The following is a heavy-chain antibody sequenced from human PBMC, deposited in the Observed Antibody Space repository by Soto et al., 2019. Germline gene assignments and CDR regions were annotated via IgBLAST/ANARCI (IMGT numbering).Heavy chain of an antibody. Sequence: PSETLSLTCAVYGRSFSGYDWSWIRQPPGKGLEWIGEINHSGSTNYNPSLKSRVTISVDTSKNQFSLKLSSVTAADTAVYYCARFGAAVAAPFDYWGQGTLVTVSS. CDR1: GRSFSGYD. J-gene: IGHJ4*02. V-gene: IGHV4-34*01. D-gene: IGHD6-19*01. CDR2: INHSGST. CDR3: ARFGAAVAAPFDY.